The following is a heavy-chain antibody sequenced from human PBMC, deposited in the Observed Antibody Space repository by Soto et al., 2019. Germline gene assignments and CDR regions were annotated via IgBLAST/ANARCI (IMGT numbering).Heavy chain of an antibody. CDR1: GFTFSSYS. Sequence: SGGSLRLSCAASGFTFSSYSMNWVRQAPGKGLEWVSSISSSSSYIYYADSVKGRFTISRDNAKNSLYLQMNSLRAEDTAVYYCARDSRRSYYDFWSGQKEGMDVWGHGTTVTVSS. CDR2: ISSSSSYI. V-gene: IGHV3-21*01. D-gene: IGHD3-3*01. J-gene: IGHJ6*02. CDR3: ARDSRRSYYDFWSGQKEGMDV.